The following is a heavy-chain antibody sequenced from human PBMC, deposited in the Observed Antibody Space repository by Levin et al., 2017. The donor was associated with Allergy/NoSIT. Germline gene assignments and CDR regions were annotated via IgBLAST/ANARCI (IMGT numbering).Heavy chain of an antibody. D-gene: IGHD2-15*01. CDR1: GFTFGNYA. V-gene: IGHV3-23*01. J-gene: IGHJ4*02. CDR3: AKEKGPRILATFYN. Sequence: RASVKVSCVVSGFTFGNYAMSWVRQVPGKGLEWVSTISDSGDSTYYADSVKGRFTVSRDNSKNTLYVQMDSLRAEDTAIYYCAKEKGPRILATFYNWGQGTLVTVSS. CDR2: ISDSGDST.